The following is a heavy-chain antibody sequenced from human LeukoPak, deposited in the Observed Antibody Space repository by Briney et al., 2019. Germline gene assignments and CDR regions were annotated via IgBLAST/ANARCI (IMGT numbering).Heavy chain of an antibody. D-gene: IGHD3-22*01. Sequence: NPSETLSLTCTVSGGSISSSSYYWGWIRQPPGKGLEWIGSMYFIERTYYNSSLKSRVTTSVDTSKNQFSLKLSSVTAADTAIYYCASQRYYYDSSRFFDYWGQGILVTVSS. V-gene: IGHV4-39*01. CDR3: ASQRYYYDSSRFFDY. CDR1: GGSISSSSYY. CDR2: MYFIERT. J-gene: IGHJ4*02.